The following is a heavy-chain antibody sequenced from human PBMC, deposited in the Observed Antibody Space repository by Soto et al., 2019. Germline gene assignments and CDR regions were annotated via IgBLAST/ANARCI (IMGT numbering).Heavy chain of an antibody. CDR2: IYYSGST. Sequence: QVQLQESGPGLVKPSETLSLTCTVSGGSISSYYWSWIRQPPGKGLEWIGYIYYSGSTNYNPSLXRRVTISVDTSXXXFXXQLSSVTAADTAVYYCARGDPLLWFGEKVYYGMDVWGQGTTVTVSS. CDR1: GGSISSYY. J-gene: IGHJ6*02. V-gene: IGHV4-59*01. D-gene: IGHD3-10*01. CDR3: ARGDPLLWFGEKVYYGMDV.